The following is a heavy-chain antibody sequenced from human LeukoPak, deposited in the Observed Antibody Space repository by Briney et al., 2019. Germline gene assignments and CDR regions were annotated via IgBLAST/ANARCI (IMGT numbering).Heavy chain of an antibody. Sequence: GSLRLSCAASGFTFNTYSMNWVRQPPGKGLEWIGEINHSGSTNYNPSLKSRVTISVDTSKNQFSLKLSSVTAADTAVYYCARRKRSGCSSTSCLLNWFDPWGQGTLVTVSS. D-gene: IGHD2-2*01. CDR1: GFTFNTYS. CDR2: INHSGST. J-gene: IGHJ5*02. V-gene: IGHV4-34*01. CDR3: ARRKRSGCSSTSCLLNWFDP.